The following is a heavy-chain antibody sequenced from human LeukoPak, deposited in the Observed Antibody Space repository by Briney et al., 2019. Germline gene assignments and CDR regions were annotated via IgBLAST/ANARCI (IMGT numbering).Heavy chain of an antibody. J-gene: IGHJ4*02. CDR1: GFTFDDYA. CDR3: ATAVAGRDY. Sequence: GRSLRLSCAASGFTFDDYAMHWVRQAPGKGLEWVSGISWNSGSIGYADSVKGRFTISRDNAKNSLYLQMNSLRAEDTALYYCATAVAGRDYWGQGTLVTVSS. D-gene: IGHD6-19*01. CDR2: ISWNSGSI. V-gene: IGHV3-9*01.